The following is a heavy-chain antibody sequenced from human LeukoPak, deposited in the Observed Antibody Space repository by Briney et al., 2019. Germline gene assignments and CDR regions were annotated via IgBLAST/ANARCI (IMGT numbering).Heavy chain of an antibody. D-gene: IGHD1-26*01. CDR2: IYTSGST. CDR1: GGSISSGSYY. J-gene: IGHJ4*02. V-gene: IGHV4-61*02. CDR3: ARHDSGSYPLDY. Sequence: KPSQTLSLTCTVSGGSISSGSYYWSWIRQPAGKGLEWIGRIYTSGSTNYNPSLKSRVTISVDTSKNQFSLKLSSVTAADTAVYYCARHDSGSYPLDYWGQGVLVTVSS.